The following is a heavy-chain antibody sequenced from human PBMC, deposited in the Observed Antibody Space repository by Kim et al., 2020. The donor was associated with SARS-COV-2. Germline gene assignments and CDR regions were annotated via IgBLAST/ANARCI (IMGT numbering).Heavy chain of an antibody. Sequence: YNADPGKGRFTISRDNAKNSLYLQMNSLRDEDTAVYYCASYSGSRYAFDIWGQGTMVTVSS. J-gene: IGHJ3*02. D-gene: IGHD1-26*01. CDR3: ASYSGSRYAFDI. V-gene: IGHV3-48*02.